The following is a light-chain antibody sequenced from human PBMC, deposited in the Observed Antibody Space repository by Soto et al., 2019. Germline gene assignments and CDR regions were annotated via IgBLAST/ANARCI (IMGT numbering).Light chain of an antibody. CDR1: QSVGNNY. V-gene: IGKV3-20*01. CDR2: GAS. Sequence: EIVLTQSPGTLSLSPGERATLSCRASQSVGNNYLAWYQQKPGQAPRLLIYGASSRATSIPDRFSGSGSGTDFILTISRLEPEDFAVYFCQQYANSPRTFGQGTKVEIK. CDR3: QQYANSPRT. J-gene: IGKJ1*01.